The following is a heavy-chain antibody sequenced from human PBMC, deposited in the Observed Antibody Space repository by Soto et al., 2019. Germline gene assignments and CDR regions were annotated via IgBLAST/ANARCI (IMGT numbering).Heavy chain of an antibody. D-gene: IGHD6-19*01. Sequence: GGSLRLSCAASGFTFSSSWMHWVRQAPGKGLVWVSRISTDGTSTTYADSVKGRFTISRDNAKNTLYMQMNSLRAEDTAVYYCAKDFVGTLADCFDYWGQGTLVTVSS. J-gene: IGHJ4*02. V-gene: IGHV3-74*01. CDR1: GFTFSSSW. CDR3: AKDFVGTLADCFDY. CDR2: ISTDGTST.